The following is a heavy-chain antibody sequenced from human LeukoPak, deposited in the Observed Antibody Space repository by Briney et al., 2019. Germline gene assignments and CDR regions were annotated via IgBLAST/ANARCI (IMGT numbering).Heavy chain of an antibody. Sequence: PGGSLRLSCAASGFTFSSYSMNWVRQAPGKGLEWVGRIKSETDGGTTDYAAPVKGRFTISRDDSKNTLYLQIVSLKTEDTAVYYCTTDKSYVSGIGRDWGQGTLVTVSS. V-gene: IGHV3-15*01. CDR3: TTDKSYVSGIGRD. J-gene: IGHJ4*02. D-gene: IGHD3-10*01. CDR1: GFTFSSYS. CDR2: IKSETDGGTT.